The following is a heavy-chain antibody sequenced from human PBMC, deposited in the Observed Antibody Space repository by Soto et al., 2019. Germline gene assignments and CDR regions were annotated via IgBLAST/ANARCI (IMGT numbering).Heavy chain of an antibody. D-gene: IGHD6-13*01. J-gene: IGHJ6*04. Sequence: SETLSLTCTVSGGSISSGGYYWSWIRQHPGKGLEWIGYIYYSGSTYYNPSLKSRVTISVDTSKNQFSLKLSSVTAADTAVSYWAPDSRDSSWYGMDVWRTGNTVTVSS. CDR1: GGSISSGGYY. CDR3: APDSRDSSWYGMDV. V-gene: IGHV4-31*03. CDR2: IYYSGST.